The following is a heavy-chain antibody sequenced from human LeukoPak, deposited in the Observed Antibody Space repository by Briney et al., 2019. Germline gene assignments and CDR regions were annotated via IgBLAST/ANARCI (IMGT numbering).Heavy chain of an antibody. D-gene: IGHD3-22*01. V-gene: IGHV4-59*01. CDR2: IYYSGST. Sequence: SETLSLTCTVSGGSISSYHWSWIRQPPGKGLEWIGYIYYSGSTNYNPSLKSRVTISVDTSKNQFSLKLSSVTAADTAVYYCARDAPSYDSSGYYYLFDYWGQGTLVTVSS. CDR1: GGSISSYH. CDR3: ARDAPSYDSSGYYYLFDY. J-gene: IGHJ4*02.